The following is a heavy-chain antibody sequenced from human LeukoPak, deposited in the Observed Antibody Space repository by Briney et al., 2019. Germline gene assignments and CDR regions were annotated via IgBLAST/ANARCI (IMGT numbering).Heavy chain of an antibody. J-gene: IGHJ3*02. CDR2: INPNSGGT. V-gene: IGHV1-2*04. Sequence: GASVKVSCKASGYTFTVYYMHWVRQAPGQGLEWMGWINPNSGGTNYAQKFQGWVTMTRDTSISTAYMELSRLRSDDTAVYYCARLGITFGGVIPKEDAFDIWGQGTMVTVSS. D-gene: IGHD3-16*02. CDR1: GYTFTVYY. CDR3: ARLGITFGGVIPKEDAFDI.